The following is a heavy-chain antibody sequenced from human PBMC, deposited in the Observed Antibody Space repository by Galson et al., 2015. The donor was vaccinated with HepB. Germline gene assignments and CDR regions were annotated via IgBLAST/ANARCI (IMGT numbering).Heavy chain of an antibody. D-gene: IGHD4-17*01. CDR2: ISYDGSNK. V-gene: IGHV3-30-3*01. Sequence: SLRLSCAASGFTFSSYAMHWVRQAPGKGLEWVAVISYDGSNKYYADSVKGRFTISRDNSKNSLYLQMNSLRVEDTAVYYCARERDGFRTLYYYGMDVWGQGTTVTVSS. J-gene: IGHJ6*02. CDR1: GFTFSSYA. CDR3: ARERDGFRTLYYYGMDV.